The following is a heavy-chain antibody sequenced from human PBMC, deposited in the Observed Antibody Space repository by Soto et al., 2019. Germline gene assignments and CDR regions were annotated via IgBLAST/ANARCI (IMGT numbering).Heavy chain of an antibody. D-gene: IGHD6-13*01. Sequence: QVQLQESGPGLVKPSQTLSLICTVSGGSINSGGYYWSWIRRHPGKGREWIGYIFPSGSTYYTPCLRSRVTISADPSDNQFPRNLSSVTAAATAVYFCARGYRQSGYSSSWVFDYWGQGTLVNVSS. CDR1: GGSINSGGYY. V-gene: IGHV4-31*03. J-gene: IGHJ4*02. CDR2: IFPSGST. CDR3: ARGYRQSGYSSSWVFDY.